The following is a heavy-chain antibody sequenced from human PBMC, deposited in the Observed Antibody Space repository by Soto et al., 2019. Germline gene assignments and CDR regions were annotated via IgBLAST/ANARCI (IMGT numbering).Heavy chain of an antibody. V-gene: IGHV1-3*01. CDR3: AREGRVDYDFWSGYYKDY. CDR1: GYTFTSYA. Sequence: QVQFVQSGAEVKKPGASVKVSWKASGYTFTSYAMHWVRQAPGQRLEWMGWINAGNGNTKYSQKFQGRVTITRDTSASTAYMELSSLRSEDTAVYYCAREGRVDYDFWSGYYKDYWGQGTLVTVSS. CDR2: INAGNGNT. J-gene: IGHJ4*02. D-gene: IGHD3-3*01.